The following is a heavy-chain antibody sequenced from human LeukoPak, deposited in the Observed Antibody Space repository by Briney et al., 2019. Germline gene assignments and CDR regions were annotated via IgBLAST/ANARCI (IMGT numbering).Heavy chain of an antibody. V-gene: IGHV4-59*01. CDR2: IYYSGSI. Sequence: PSETLSLTCTVSGGSISSNYWIWIRQPPGKGLEWIGYIYYSGSINYNPSLKSRVTISVDTSKNQFSLKLSSVTAADTAVYYCARAADSSDWYLGYWGQGMLVTVSS. D-gene: IGHD3-22*01. J-gene: IGHJ4*02. CDR3: ARAADSSDWYLGY. CDR1: GGSISSNY.